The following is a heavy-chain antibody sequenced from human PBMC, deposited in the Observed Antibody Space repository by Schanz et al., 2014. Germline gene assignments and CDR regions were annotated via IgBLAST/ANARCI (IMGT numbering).Heavy chain of an antibody. Sequence: FSSYTMSWIRQPPGKGLEWIGDVGHSENTKANPSLKSRVTMSVETAKNHLVLNMSSVTEAYTVGYYCARRRQLLRSLDYWGAGTGVSDSS. V-gene: IGHV4-34*01. CDR2: VGHSENT. CDR1: FSSYT. CDR3: ARRRQLLRSLDY. J-gene: IGHJ4*01. D-gene: IGHD2-2*01.